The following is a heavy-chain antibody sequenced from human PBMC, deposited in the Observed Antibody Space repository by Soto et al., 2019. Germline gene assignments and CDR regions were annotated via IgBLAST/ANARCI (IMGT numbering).Heavy chain of an antibody. V-gene: IGHV4-30-2*01. D-gene: IGHD3-22*01. CDR3: AREGAYYDSSGYRSRIFDY. CDR2: IHHSGST. Sequence: SETLSLTCAFSCGSISSGGYSWSWIRQPPGKGLEWIGYIHHSGSTYYNPSLKSRVTISVDRSKNQFSLKLSPVTAADTAVYYCAREGAYYDSSGYRSRIFDYWGQGTLVTVSS. CDR1: CGSISSGGYS. J-gene: IGHJ4*02.